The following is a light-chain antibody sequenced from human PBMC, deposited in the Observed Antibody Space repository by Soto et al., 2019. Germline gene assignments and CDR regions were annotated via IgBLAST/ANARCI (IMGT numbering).Light chain of an antibody. Sequence: DIQMTQSPSSLSVSVGDRVTITCQASQDIRNYLSWYQQKPGKAPKLLIYDASNLQTGVPSRFSGSGSGTYFTFTISSLQPEDIATYFCQQYVNLPLTFGGGTKVDX. CDR3: QQYVNLPLT. V-gene: IGKV1-33*01. J-gene: IGKJ4*01. CDR1: QDIRNY. CDR2: DAS.